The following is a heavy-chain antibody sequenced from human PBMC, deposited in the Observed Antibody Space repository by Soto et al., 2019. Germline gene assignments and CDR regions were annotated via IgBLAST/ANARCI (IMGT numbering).Heavy chain of an antibody. D-gene: IGHD6-6*01. Sequence: QVQLVQSGAEVKKPGSSVKVSCKASGGTFSSYAISWVRQAPGQGLEWMGGIIPIFGTANYAQKFQDRVTITADESTSTAYMELSSLRSEDTAVYYCASTMAGQLVPPLVFTFDYWGQGTLVTVSS. CDR1: GGTFSSYA. CDR3: ASTMAGQLVPPLVFTFDY. CDR2: IIPIFGTA. V-gene: IGHV1-69*01. J-gene: IGHJ4*02.